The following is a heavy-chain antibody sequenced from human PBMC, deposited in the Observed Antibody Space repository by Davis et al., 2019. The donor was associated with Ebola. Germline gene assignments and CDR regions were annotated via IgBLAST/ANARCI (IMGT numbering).Heavy chain of an antibody. D-gene: IGHD5-12*01. CDR2: INHSGST. J-gene: IGHJ6*04. Sequence: PSETLSLTCAVYGGSFSGYYWSWIRQPPGKGLGWIGEINHSGSTNYNPSLKSRVTISVDTSKNQFSLKLSSVTAADTSVYYCARGAARYSGYDFTYNYYGMDVWGKGTTVTVSS. V-gene: IGHV4-34*01. CDR1: GGSFSGYY. CDR3: ARGAARYSGYDFTYNYYGMDV.